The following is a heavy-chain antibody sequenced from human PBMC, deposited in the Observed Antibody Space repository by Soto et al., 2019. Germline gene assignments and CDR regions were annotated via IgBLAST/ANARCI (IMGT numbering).Heavy chain of an antibody. V-gene: IGHV3-73*01. CDR1: GFTFSGSA. CDR3: TRDWDCSGGSCYTDNWFDP. CDR2: IRSKANSYAT. D-gene: IGHD2-15*01. Sequence: EVQLVESGGGLVQPGGSLKLSCAASGFTFSGSAMHWVSQASGKGLEWVGRIRSKANSYATAYAASVKGRFTISRDDSKNTAYLQMNSLKTEDTAVYYCTRDWDCSGGSCYTDNWFDPWGQGTLVTVSS. J-gene: IGHJ5*02.